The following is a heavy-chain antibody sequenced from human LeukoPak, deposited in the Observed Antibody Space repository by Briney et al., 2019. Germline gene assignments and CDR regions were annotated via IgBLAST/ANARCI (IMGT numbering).Heavy chain of an antibody. V-gene: IGHV1-2*02. Sequence: ASVKVSCKASGGTFSSYAISWVRQAPGQGLEWMGWINPNSGGTNYAQKFQGRVTMTRDTSISTAYMELSRLRSDDTAVYYCARVGNWNDARSHFDYWGQGTLVTVSS. D-gene: IGHD1-1*01. CDR3: ARVGNWNDARSHFDY. CDR1: GGTFSSYA. CDR2: INPNSGGT. J-gene: IGHJ4*02.